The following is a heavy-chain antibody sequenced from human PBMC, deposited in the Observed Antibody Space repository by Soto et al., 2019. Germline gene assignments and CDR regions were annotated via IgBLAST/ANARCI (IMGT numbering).Heavy chain of an antibody. CDR3: ARVGLVRGAADY. J-gene: IGHJ4*02. CDR1: GVCINNGGYY. V-gene: IGHV4-31*03. CDR2: IFYTGNT. D-gene: IGHD3-10*01. Sequence: QVQLQESGPGLVKPSQTLSLTCTVSGVCINNGGYYWTWIRQHPGKGLEWIGYIFYTGNTYYNPSIRSRVTILADKSQNQFSLKLTSVTAADTAVYYCARVGLVRGAADYWGLGTLVTVSS.